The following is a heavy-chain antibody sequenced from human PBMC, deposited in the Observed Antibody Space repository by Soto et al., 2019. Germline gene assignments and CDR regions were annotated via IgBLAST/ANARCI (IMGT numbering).Heavy chain of an antibody. CDR1: GGSISSYY. D-gene: IGHD1-26*01. Sequence: PSETLSLTCTPSGGSISSYYWSWIRQPPGKGLEWIGYIYYSGSTNYNPSLKSRVTISVDTSKNQFSLKLSSVTAADTAVYYCAREVGVRATAFDYWGQGTPVHVSS. V-gene: IGHV4-59*01. CDR2: IYYSGST. CDR3: AREVGVRATAFDY. J-gene: IGHJ4*02.